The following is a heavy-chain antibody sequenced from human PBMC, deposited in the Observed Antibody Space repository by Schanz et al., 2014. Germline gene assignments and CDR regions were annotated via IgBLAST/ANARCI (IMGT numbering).Heavy chain of an antibody. J-gene: IGHJ4*02. D-gene: IGHD4-17*01. CDR1: GFTFTRYD. V-gene: IGHV3-23*04. CDR2: ISGSGDST. Sequence: EVQVVESGGGLVQPGGSLRLSCAASGFTFTRYDMSWVRQAPGKGLEWVSGISGSGDSTYYGDSVKGRFTISRDNSKNTLYLQMNSLRAEDTAVYYCARVLGGDEGLDQWGQGTLVTVSS. CDR3: ARVLGGDEGLDQ.